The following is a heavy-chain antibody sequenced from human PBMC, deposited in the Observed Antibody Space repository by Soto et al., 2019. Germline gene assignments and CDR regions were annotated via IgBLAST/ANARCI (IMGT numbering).Heavy chain of an antibody. V-gene: IGHV1-69*13. Sequence: RASVKVSCKASGGTFSSYAISWVRQAPGQGLEWMGGIIPIFGTANYAQKFQGRVTITADESTSTAYMELSSLRSEDTAVYYCARVEAYCGGDCYRGMDVWGQGTTVTVSS. CDR2: IIPIFGTA. D-gene: IGHD2-21*02. CDR3: ARVEAYCGGDCYRGMDV. J-gene: IGHJ6*02. CDR1: GGTFSSYA.